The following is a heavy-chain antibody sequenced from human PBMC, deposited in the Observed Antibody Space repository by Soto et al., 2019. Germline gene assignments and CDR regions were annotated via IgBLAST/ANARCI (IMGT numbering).Heavy chain of an antibody. J-gene: IGHJ4*02. Sequence: SETLSLTCTVTGDSINNRSYYWGWIRQPPGKGLEWIGSIYYSGSTYTNPSLKSRVSMSVDTSKNQFSLNLRSVTAVDKALYYFERQLTAVVTQGYCDSWGQGSLVNISS. V-gene: IGHV4-39*01. CDR3: ERQLTAVVTQGYCDS. CDR2: IYYSGST. CDR1: GDSINNRSYY. D-gene: IGHD2-21*02.